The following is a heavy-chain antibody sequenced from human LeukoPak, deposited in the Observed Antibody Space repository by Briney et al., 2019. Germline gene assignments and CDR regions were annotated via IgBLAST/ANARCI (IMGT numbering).Heavy chain of an antibody. Sequence: SETLSLTCTVSGGSVSSGSYYWSWIRQPPGKGLEWIGYIYYRGSTNYNPSLKSRVTISVDTSKNQFSLKLSSVTAADTAVYYCARGNTRKRYCSSTSCYGGAFDYWGQGTLVTVSS. CDR2: IYYRGST. CDR3: ARGNTRKRYCSSTSCYGGAFDY. CDR1: GGSVSSGSYY. J-gene: IGHJ4*02. V-gene: IGHV4-61*01. D-gene: IGHD2-2*01.